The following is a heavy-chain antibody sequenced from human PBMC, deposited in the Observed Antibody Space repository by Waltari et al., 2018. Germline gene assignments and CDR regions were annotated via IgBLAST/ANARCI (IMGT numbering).Heavy chain of an antibody. J-gene: IGHJ6*02. Sequence: QVQLVESGGGVVQPGRSLRLSCAASGFTFSSYAMHWVRQAPGKGLEWVAVISYDGSNKYYADSVKGRVTISRDNSKNTLYLQMNSLRAEDTAVYYCARDYYGSGGRGMDVWGQGTTVTVSS. D-gene: IGHD3-10*01. V-gene: IGHV3-30-3*01. CDR3: ARDYYGSGGRGMDV. CDR2: ISYDGSNK. CDR1: GFTFSSYA.